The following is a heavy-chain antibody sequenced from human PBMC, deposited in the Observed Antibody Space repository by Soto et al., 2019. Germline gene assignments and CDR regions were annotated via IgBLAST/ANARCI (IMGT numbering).Heavy chain of an antibody. V-gene: IGHV3-30*18. D-gene: IGHD4-17*01. J-gene: IGHJ4*02. CDR3: AKDRRDGEYNSVYDF. CDR1: GFRFSDYG. CDR2: MSFDGTYK. Sequence: QVQLAESGGGVVQPGRSPRLSCIGSGFRFSDYGMHWVRQAPGKGLEWVAMMSFDGTYKYSADSVKGRFIISRDNSKNTLFLQMNSLRAGDTAVYYCAKDRRDGEYNSVYDFWGQRTLVTVSS.